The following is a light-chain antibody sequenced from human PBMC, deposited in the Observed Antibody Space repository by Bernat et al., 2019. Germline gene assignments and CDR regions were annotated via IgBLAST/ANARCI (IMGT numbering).Light chain of an antibody. J-gene: IGKJ1*01. Sequence: EIVLTQSPGTLSLSPVEIATLSCRASQSVSRSYLAWYQQKPGQAPRLLIYGASSRATGIPDRFSGSGSGTDFTLTISRLEPEDFAVYYCQQYGSSPQTFGQGTKVES. CDR2: GAS. CDR1: QSVSRSY. V-gene: IGKV3-20*01. CDR3: QQYGSSPQT.